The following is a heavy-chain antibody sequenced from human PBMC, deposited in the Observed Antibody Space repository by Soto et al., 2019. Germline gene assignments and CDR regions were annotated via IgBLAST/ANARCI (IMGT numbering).Heavy chain of an antibody. D-gene: IGHD6-13*01. V-gene: IGHV4-34*01. CDR3: ARLKGAAGYYYYYGMDV. CDR2: INHSGST. CDR1: GGSFSGYY. Sequence: SETLSLTCAVYGGSFSGYYWSCLRQPPGKGLEWIGEINHSGSTNYNPSLKSRVTISVDTSKNQFSLELSSVTAADTAVYYCARLKGAAGYYYYYGMDVWAQGTKVT. J-gene: IGHJ6*02.